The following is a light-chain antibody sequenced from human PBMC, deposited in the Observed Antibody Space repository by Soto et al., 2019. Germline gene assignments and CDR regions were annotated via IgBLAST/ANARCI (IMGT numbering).Light chain of an antibody. V-gene: IGKV1-5*03. CDR3: QQRSNWPQT. J-gene: IGKJ1*01. Sequence: DIQMTQSPSTLSASVGDRFTITCRASQSISSWLAWYQQKPGKAHKLLIYKASSLESGVPARFSGSGSGTDFILTISSLEPEDFAVYYCQQRSNWPQTFGQGTKVDIK. CDR2: KAS. CDR1: QSISSW.